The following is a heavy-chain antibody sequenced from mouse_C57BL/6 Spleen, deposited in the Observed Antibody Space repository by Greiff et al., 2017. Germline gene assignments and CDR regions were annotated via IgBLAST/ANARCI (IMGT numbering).Heavy chain of an antibody. CDR1: GYTFTSYG. D-gene: IGHD1-1*01. Sequence: QVQLQQSGAELARPGASVKLSCKASGYTFTSYGISWVKQRTGQGLEWIGEIYPRSGNTYYNEKFKGKATLTADKSSSTAYMELRSLTSEDSAVYFCARRMITTVGTNAMDYWGQGTSVTVSS. CDR2: IYPRSGNT. V-gene: IGHV1-81*01. J-gene: IGHJ4*01. CDR3: ARRMITTVGTNAMDY.